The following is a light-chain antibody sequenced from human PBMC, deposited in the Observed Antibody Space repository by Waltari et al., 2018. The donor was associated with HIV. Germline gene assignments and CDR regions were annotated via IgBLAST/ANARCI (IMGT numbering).Light chain of an antibody. CDR2: EVS. V-gene: IGLV2-18*02. CDR3: SSYTSSNTFVV. Sequence: QSALTQPPSVSGSPGQSVTISCTGTSSDVGTYNRVSWYQQPPGSAPKPMIYEVSNRPSGVPRRFSGSKSGNTASLTISGLQAEDEADYYCSSYTSSNTFVVFGGGTKLTVL. J-gene: IGLJ2*01. CDR1: SSDVGTYNR.